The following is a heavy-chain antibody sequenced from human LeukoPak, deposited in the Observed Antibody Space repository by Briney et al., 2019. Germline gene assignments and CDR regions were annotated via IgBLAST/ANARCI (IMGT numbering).Heavy chain of an antibody. Sequence: GGSLRLSCAASGFTVSSNYMSWVRQAPGKGLEWVSVIYSGGSTYYADSVKGRFTISRHNSKNTLYLQMNSLRAEDTAVYYCARDQRLRFSYYYYGMDVWGQGTTVTLSS. V-gene: IGHV3-53*04. D-gene: IGHD5-12*01. CDR2: IYSGGST. CDR3: ARDQRLRFSYYYYGMDV. CDR1: GFTVSSNY. J-gene: IGHJ6*02.